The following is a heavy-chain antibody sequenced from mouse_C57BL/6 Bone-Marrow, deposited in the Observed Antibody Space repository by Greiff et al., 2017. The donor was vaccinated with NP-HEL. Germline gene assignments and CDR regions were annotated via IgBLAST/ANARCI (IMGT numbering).Heavy chain of an antibody. CDR1: DSEVFPIAY. J-gene: IGHJ1*03. CDR2: ILPSIGRT. CDR3: ARTPYGNYLYWYFDV. D-gene: IGHD2-1*01. V-gene: IGHV15-2*01. Sequence: QVQLQQSGSELRSPGSSVKLSCKDFDSEVFPIAYMSWVRQKPGHGFEWIGGILPSIGRTIYGEKFEDKATLDADTLSNTAYLELNSLTSEDTAIYDCARTPYGNYLYWYFDVWGTGTTVTVSS.